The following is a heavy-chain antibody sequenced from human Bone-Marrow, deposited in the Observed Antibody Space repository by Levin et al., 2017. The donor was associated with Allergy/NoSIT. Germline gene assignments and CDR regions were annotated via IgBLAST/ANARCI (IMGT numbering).Heavy chain of an antibody. CDR3: ARGLDYCGLP. CDR2: ITSSSSYI. CDR1: GFTFSTYS. V-gene: IGHV3-21*01. Sequence: GGSLRLSCAASGFTFSTYSMNWVRQAPGKGLDWVSSITSSSSYIYYADSVKGRFTISRDNAKNSLYLQMNSLRVEDTAVYYCARGLDYCGLPWGQGTLVTVSS. J-gene: IGHJ5*02. D-gene: IGHD2-21*01.